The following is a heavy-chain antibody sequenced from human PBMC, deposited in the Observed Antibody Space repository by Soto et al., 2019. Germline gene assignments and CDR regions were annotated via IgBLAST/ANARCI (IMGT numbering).Heavy chain of an antibody. V-gene: IGHV4-34*01. CDR3: ARGNPMYYDFWSGYYLDY. CDR1: GGSFSGYY. J-gene: IGHJ4*02. D-gene: IGHD3-3*01. CDR2: INHSGST. Sequence: PSETLSLTCAVSGGSFSGYYWSWIRQPPGKGLEWIGEINHSGSTNYNPSLKSRVTISVDTSKNQFSLKLSSVTAADTAVYCCARGNPMYYDFWSGYYLDYCGQGTLVTVSS.